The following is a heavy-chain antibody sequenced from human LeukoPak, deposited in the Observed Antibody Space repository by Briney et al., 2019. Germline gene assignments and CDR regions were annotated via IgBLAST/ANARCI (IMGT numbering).Heavy chain of an antibody. CDR2: IYHSGIT. CDR3: ARDGYSGSSLFDY. D-gene: IGHD1-26*01. V-gene: IGHV4-59*11. Sequence: SETLSLTCTVSGGSITSHFWSWIRQPPGKGLEWIGYIYHSGITNYNPSLKSRVTISVDTSKNQFSLKRSSVTAADTAVYYCARDGYSGSSLFDYWGQGTLVTVSS. CDR1: GGSITSHF. J-gene: IGHJ4*02.